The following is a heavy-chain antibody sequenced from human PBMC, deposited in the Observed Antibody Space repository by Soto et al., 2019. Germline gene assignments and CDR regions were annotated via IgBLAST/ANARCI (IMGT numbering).Heavy chain of an antibody. V-gene: IGHV3-21*01. D-gene: IGHD3-3*01. J-gene: IGHJ5*02. CDR3: ARDLTYDFWSGYYNWFDT. CDR1: GFTFSSYS. CDR2: ISSSSSYI. Sequence: GGSLRLSCAASGFTFSSYSMNWVRQAPGKGLEWVSSISSSSSYIYYADSVKGRFTISRDNAKNSLYLQMNSLRAEDTAVYYCARDLTYDFWSGYYNWFDTWGQGTLVTVSS.